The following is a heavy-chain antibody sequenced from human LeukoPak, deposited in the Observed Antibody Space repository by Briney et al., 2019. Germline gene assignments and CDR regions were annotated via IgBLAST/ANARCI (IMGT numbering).Heavy chain of an antibody. V-gene: IGHV4-39*07. Sequence: SETLSLTCTVSGGSISSSTYYWGWIRQPPGKGLEWIGSISYTGSTYYNPSLKSRVTISVDTSKNQFSLKLSSVTAADTAVYYCARDRGIAVAGNYMDVWGKGTTVTVSS. CDR2: ISYTGST. CDR1: GGSISSSTYY. J-gene: IGHJ6*03. D-gene: IGHD6-19*01. CDR3: ARDRGIAVAGNYMDV.